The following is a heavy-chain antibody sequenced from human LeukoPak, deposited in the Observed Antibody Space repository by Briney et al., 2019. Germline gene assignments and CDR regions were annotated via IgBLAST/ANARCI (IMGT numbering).Heavy chain of an antibody. V-gene: IGHV3-48*03. J-gene: IGHJ3*02. CDR2: ISSSGSTI. CDR1: GFTFSSYE. CDR3: AREGVVSHHDAFDI. D-gene: IGHD3-3*01. Sequence: PGGSLRLSCAASGFTFSSYEMNWARQAPGKGLEWVSYISSSGSTIYYADSVKGRFTISRDNAKNSLYLQMNSLRAEDTAVYYCAREGVVSHHDAFDIWGQGTMVTVSS.